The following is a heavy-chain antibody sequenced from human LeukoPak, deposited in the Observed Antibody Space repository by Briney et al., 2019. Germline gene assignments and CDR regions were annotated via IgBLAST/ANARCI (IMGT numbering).Heavy chain of an antibody. D-gene: IGHD2-15*01. V-gene: IGHV1-8*01. CDR2: VNPNSGHT. Sequence: ASVTVSCKASGYTFTSYDVNWVRQATGQGLEWMGWVNPNSGHTGYAQKFQGRVTLTTNTSVSTAYMELSSLRSKDTAIYYCARGAPGSYCSGGSCPYFDYWGQGTLVSVSS. CDR1: GYTFTSYD. CDR3: ARGAPGSYCSGGSCPYFDY. J-gene: IGHJ4*02.